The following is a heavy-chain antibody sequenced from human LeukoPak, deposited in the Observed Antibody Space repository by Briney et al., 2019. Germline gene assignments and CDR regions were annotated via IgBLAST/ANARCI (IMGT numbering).Heavy chain of an antibody. J-gene: IGHJ5*02. CDR3: ARGQEERDYGQDWFDP. D-gene: IGHD4-17*01. CDR1: GFTFSSYW. V-gene: IGHV3-7*01. Sequence: GGSLRLSCAASGFTFSSYWMSWVRQAPGKGLEWVANIKQDGSEKYYVDSVKGRFTISRDNAKNSLYLQMNSLRAEDTAVYYCARGQEERDYGQDWFDPWGQGTLVTVSS. CDR2: IKQDGSEK.